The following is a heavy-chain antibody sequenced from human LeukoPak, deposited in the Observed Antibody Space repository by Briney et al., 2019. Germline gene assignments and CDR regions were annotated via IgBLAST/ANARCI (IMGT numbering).Heavy chain of an antibody. CDR2: VYDSGST. CDR3: ARESRYCTNGVCSADALHI. Sequence: SESLSLSCTASGGSISSYSWNWVRQPPGKGLEWIGYVYDSGSTDYNPSLKSRVTTSVDTSKKQFSLQLTSVTAADTAVYYCARESRYCTNGVCSADALHIWGQGTMVTVSS. V-gene: IGHV4-59*01. J-gene: IGHJ3*02. D-gene: IGHD2-8*01. CDR1: GGSISSYS.